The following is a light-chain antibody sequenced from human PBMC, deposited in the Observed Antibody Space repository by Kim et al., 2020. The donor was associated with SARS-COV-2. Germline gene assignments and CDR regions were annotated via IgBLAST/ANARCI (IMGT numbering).Light chain of an antibody. CDR1: SGRIASTY. CDR3: QSYDNTHHV. Sequence: GKTVTISCTGSSGRIASTYVQWDRQRPGSSPTILIYENRQRVPGVPDRFSGSIDSSSNSASLTISGLRAEDEADYYCQSYDNTHHVFGEGTQLTVL. J-gene: IGLJ3*02. CDR2: ENR. V-gene: IGLV6-57*01.